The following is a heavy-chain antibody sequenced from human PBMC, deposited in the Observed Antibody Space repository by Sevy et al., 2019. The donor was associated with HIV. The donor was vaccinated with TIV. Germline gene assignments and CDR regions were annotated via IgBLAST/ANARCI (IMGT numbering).Heavy chain of an antibody. Sequence: ASVKVSCKVSGYTLTGLSMHWVRQAPGKGLEWMGSFDPEDAATIYAQKFQDRVTLTEDTSSNTAYMDLSSLKSEDTAMYYCATTKDYYESSGYPVDSWGQGTLVTVSS. D-gene: IGHD3-22*01. CDR1: GYTLTGLS. J-gene: IGHJ4*02. CDR3: ATTKDYYESSGYPVDS. V-gene: IGHV1-24*01. CDR2: FDPEDAAT.